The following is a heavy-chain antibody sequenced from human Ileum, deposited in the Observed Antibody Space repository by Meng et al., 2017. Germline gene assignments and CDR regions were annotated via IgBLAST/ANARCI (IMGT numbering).Heavy chain of an antibody. CDR2: AST. D-gene: IGHD7-27*01. Sequence: QVTLQGSGPGLVRASETLSPICAVSGGSVSSSGYQWGWIRQPPGKGLEWIWYASTNYNPSLKSRVTISVDTSKNQFSLKLTSVTAADTAVYYCARDHWGSLDYWGQGVLVTVSS. V-gene: IGHV4-61*08. J-gene: IGHJ4*02. CDR1: GGSVSSSGYQ. CDR3: ARDHWGSLDY.